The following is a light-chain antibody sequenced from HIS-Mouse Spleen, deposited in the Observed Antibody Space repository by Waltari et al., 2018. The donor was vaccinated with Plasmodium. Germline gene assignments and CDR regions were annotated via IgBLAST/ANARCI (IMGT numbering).Light chain of an antibody. CDR3: QVWDSSSDHPVV. V-gene: IGLV3-21*02. Sequence: SYVLTQPPSVSVAPGQTARITCGGNNIGSKSVHWYQQKPGQAPVLVGYVDSVRASGIPERFSVSNSGNTATLTISRVEAGDEADYYCQVWDSSSDHPVVFGGGTKLTVL. CDR2: VDS. J-gene: IGLJ2*01. CDR1: NIGSKS.